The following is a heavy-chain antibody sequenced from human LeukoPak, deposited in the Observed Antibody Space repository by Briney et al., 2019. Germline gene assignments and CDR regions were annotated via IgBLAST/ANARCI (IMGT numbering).Heavy chain of an antibody. CDR3: ARVRGDPPLSSYYGMDV. CDR2: ISSSSSCI. V-gene: IGHV3-21*01. J-gene: IGHJ6*02. Sequence: GGSLRLSCAASGFTFSSYSMNWVRQAPGKGLEWVSSISSSSSCIYYADSVKGRFTISRDNAKNSLYLQMNSLRAEDTAVYCCARVRGDPPLSSYYGMDVWGQGTTVTVSS. D-gene: IGHD2-21*01. CDR1: GFTFSSYS.